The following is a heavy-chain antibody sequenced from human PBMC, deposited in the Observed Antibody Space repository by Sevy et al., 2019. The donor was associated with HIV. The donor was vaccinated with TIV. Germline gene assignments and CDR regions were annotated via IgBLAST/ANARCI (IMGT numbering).Heavy chain of an antibody. CDR3: ARSPSPQFGRYFGMDV. Sequence: GGSLRLSCAASGFTFSDYWMTWVRQAPGKGLESISCMNYSGDVIHYTDSVKGRFTISSDNAKKSLSLEMNSLRADDTAIYYCARSPSPQFGRYFGMDVWGRGTTVTVSS. V-gene: IGHV3-11*01. CDR2: MNYSGDVI. CDR1: GFTFSDYW. D-gene: IGHD3-10*01. J-gene: IGHJ6*02.